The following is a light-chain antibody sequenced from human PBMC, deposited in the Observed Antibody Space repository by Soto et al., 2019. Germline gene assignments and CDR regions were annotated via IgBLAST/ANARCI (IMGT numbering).Light chain of an antibody. Sequence: QSVLTQPPSASGSPGQSVTISCTGTSSDLGDYDYVSWNQQRPGKAPKLMIYEVNKRPSGVPDRFSGSKSGNTASLTVTWLQAEDEADYYCSSYAGSNNLIFGGGTQLTVL. CDR2: EVN. CDR3: SSYAGSNNLI. V-gene: IGLV2-8*01. J-gene: IGLJ2*01. CDR1: SSDLGDYDY.